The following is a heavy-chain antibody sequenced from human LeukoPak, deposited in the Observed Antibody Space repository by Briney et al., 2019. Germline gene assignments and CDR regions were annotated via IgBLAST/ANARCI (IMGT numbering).Heavy chain of an antibody. CDR2: ISGSGGST. J-gene: IGHJ4*02. CDR1: GSTFSSYA. CDR3: AKDHQGYWADSFDY. V-gene: IGHV3-23*01. Sequence: GGSLRLSCAASGSTFSSYAMTWVRQAPGKGLEWVSAISGSGGSTYFADSVKGRFTVSRDNSKDTLYLQMNSLRAEDRAVYYCAKDHQGYWADSFDYWGQGTLVTVSS. D-gene: IGHD6-13*01.